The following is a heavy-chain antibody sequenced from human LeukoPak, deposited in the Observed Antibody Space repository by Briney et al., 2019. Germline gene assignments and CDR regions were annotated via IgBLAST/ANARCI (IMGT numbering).Heavy chain of an antibody. J-gene: IGHJ5*02. CDR1: GYTFTSYG. D-gene: IGHD3-22*01. Sequence: ASVKVSCKASGYTFTSYGISWVRQAPGQGLEWMGWISAYNGNTNYAQKLQGRVTMTTDTSTSTAYMELRSLRSDDTAVYYCARDGQDYYDSSGYDYRLSWFDPWGQGTLVTVSS. V-gene: IGHV1-18*01. CDR3: ARDGQDYYDSSGYDYRLSWFDP. CDR2: ISAYNGNT.